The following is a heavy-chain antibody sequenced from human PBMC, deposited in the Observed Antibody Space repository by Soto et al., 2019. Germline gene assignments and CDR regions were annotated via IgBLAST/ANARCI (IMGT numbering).Heavy chain of an antibody. CDR3: AKDSGYDYGGAFDI. D-gene: IGHD5-12*01. J-gene: IGHJ3*02. CDR1: GFTFDDYA. Sequence: EVQLVESGGGLVQPGRSLRLSCAASGFTFDDYAMHWVRQAPGKGLEWVSGISWNSGSIGYADSVKGRFTISRDNAKNSLYLQMNSLRAEDTALYYCAKDSGYDYGGAFDIWGQGTMVTVSS. V-gene: IGHV3-9*01. CDR2: ISWNSGSI.